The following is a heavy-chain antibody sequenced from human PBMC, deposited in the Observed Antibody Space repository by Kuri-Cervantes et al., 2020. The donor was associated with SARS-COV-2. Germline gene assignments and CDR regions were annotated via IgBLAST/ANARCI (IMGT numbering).Heavy chain of an antibody. CDR3: AREHIVGVSRSWFDP. V-gene: IGHV4-61*01. CDR1: GGSISSSSYY. CDR2: IYYSGST. Sequence: ESLKISCTVSGGSISSSSYYWSWIRQPPGKGLEWIGYIYYSGSTNYNPSLKSRVTISVDTSKNQFSLKLSSVTAADTAVYYCAREHIVGVSRSWFDPWGQGTLVTVSS. J-gene: IGHJ5*02. D-gene: IGHD1-26*01.